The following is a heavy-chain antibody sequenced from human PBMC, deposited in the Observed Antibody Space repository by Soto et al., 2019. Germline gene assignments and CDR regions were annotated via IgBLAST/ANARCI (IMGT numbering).Heavy chain of an antibody. Sequence: QVQLQESGPGLVKPSQTLSLTCTVSGGSISSGGYYWSWIRQHPGKGLEWIGYIYYSGSTYYNPSLKSRVTISVDTSKNQFSLKLSSVTAADMAVYYCAREGSSSSTWFDPWGQGTLVTVSS. V-gene: IGHV4-31*03. CDR2: IYYSGST. D-gene: IGHD6-6*01. CDR3: AREGSSSSTWFDP. J-gene: IGHJ5*02. CDR1: GGSISSGGYY.